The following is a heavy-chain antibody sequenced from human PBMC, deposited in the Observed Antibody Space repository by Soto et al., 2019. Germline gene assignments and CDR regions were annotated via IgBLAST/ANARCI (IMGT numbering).Heavy chain of an antibody. J-gene: IGHJ6*02. D-gene: IGHD3-3*01. Sequence: ASVKVSCKASGYTFTRYYIHWVRQAPGQGLEWMGIVNPSGDNTNYAQKFRGRVTMTRDTSTNTVHMELSSLRSEDTAVYFCARELGGTTTFGVYSMYYYGMDVWGQGTTVTVSS. CDR3: ARELGGTTTFGVYSMYYYGMDV. CDR2: VNPSGDNT. V-gene: IGHV1-46*01. CDR1: GYTFTRYY.